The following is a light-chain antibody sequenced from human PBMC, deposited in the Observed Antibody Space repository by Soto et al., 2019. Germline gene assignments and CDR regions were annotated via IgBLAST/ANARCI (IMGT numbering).Light chain of an antibody. Sequence: EIVMTQSPATLSVSPGERATLSCRASQSVSSNLAWYQQKPGQAPRLLIYGASTRATGIPDRFSGSGSGTEFSLTINSLQSEDFAVYYCHHYNNWWAFGQGTTVDIK. J-gene: IGKJ1*01. CDR3: HHYNNWWA. V-gene: IGKV3-15*01. CDR2: GAS. CDR1: QSVSSN.